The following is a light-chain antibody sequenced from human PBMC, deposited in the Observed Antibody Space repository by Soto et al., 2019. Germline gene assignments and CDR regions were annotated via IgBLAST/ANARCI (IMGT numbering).Light chain of an antibody. CDR2: GAS. J-gene: IGKJ3*01. Sequence: DIPMTQSPSSLSASVGDRVTITCRASQGISNYLAWYQQKPGKVPKLLIYGASSRATGVPARFSGSGSGTDFTLTISRLEPGDFAAYYCQQYGTQLFTFGPGTKVDIK. CDR1: QGISNY. V-gene: IGKV1-NL1*01. CDR3: QQYGTQLFT.